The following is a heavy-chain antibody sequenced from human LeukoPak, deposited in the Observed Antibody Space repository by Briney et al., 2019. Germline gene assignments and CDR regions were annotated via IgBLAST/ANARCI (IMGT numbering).Heavy chain of an antibody. V-gene: IGHV4-59*08. J-gene: IGHJ4*02. CDR3: ARLDCTGDGCYNH. Sequence: SETLSLTCSVSGDSVTSYYWSWIRQPPGKGLEWIGYVSSDGATNYTPSLRSRVIMSVDTAKNHISLSLTSLTAADTAIYYCARLDCTGDGCYNHWGQGTLVTVSS. CDR2: VSSDGAT. D-gene: IGHD2-8*02. CDR1: GDSVTSYY.